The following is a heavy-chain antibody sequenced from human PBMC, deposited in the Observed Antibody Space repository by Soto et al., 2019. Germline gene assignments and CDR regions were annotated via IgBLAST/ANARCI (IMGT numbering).Heavy chain of an antibody. Sequence: GVSLRLSCAASGFTFSSYAMSWVRQAPGKGLEWVSAISGSGGSTYYADSLKGRFTISRDNSKNTLYLQMNSLRAEDTAVYYSAKGGRIAVARASYFDYWGQGTLVTVS. CDR2: ISGSGGST. J-gene: IGHJ4*02. CDR1: GFTFSSYA. CDR3: AKGGRIAVARASYFDY. D-gene: IGHD6-19*01. V-gene: IGHV3-23*01.